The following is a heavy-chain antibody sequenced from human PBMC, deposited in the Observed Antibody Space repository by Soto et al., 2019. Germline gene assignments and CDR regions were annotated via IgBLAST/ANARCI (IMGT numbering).Heavy chain of an antibody. CDR1: GFTFSSYW. D-gene: IGHD3-3*01. CDR3: ARERFYDFRFINDY. J-gene: IGHJ4*02. CDR2: IKQDGSEK. V-gene: IGHV3-7*01. Sequence: GGSLRLSCAASGFTFSSYWMSWVRQAPGKGLEWVANIKQDGSEKYYVDSVKGRFTISRDNAKNSLYLQMNSLRAEDTAVYYCARERFYDFRFINDYWGQGTLVTVSS.